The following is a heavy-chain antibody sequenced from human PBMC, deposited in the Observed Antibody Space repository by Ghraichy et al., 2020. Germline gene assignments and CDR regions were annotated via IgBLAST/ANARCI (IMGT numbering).Heavy chain of an antibody. CDR1: GGSFSNYY. CDR3: ARATIRDGMDV. D-gene: IGHD5-12*01. V-gene: IGHV4-34*01. J-gene: IGHJ6*02. Sequence: SLTCAVYGGSFSNYYWTWIRQPPGKGLEWIGEINHSGRTNYNPSLKSRVTISRDTSKNQFSLKLSSVTAADTAVYYCARATIRDGMDVWGQGITVTVSS. CDR2: INHSGRT.